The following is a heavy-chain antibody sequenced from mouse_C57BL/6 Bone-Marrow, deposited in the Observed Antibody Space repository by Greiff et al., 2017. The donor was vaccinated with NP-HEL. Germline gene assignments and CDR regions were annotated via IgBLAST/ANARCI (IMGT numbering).Heavy chain of an antibody. CDR2: ISSGGSYT. CDR1: GFTFSSYG. V-gene: IGHV5-6*01. Sequence: EVKVVESGGDLVKPGGSLKLSCAASGFTFSSYGMSWVRQTPDKRLEWVATISSGGSYTYYPDRVKGRFTISRDNAKNSLYLQMSGLKSEDTAMYYCEKHYYSNYFDYWGQGTTLTVSS. CDR3: EKHYYSNYFDY. J-gene: IGHJ2*01. D-gene: IGHD2-5*01.